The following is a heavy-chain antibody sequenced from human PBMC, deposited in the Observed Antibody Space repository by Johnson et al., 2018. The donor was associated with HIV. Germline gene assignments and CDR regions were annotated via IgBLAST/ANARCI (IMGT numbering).Heavy chain of an antibody. Sequence: QVQLVESGGGLVKPGGSLRLSCAASGFSFSDYYMSWIRQAPGKGLEWVSYISSSGSTIYYADSVKGRFTISRDNAKNSLYLQMNSLRAEDTAVYYCARDRRPYYYDSSGYDAFDIWGQGTMVTVSS. CDR1: GFSFSDYY. CDR2: ISSSGSTI. J-gene: IGHJ3*02. D-gene: IGHD3-22*01. CDR3: ARDRRPYYYDSSGYDAFDI. V-gene: IGHV3-11*04.